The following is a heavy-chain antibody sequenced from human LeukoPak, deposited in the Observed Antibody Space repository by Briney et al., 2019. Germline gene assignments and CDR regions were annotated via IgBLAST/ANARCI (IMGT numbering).Heavy chain of an antibody. Sequence: SETLSLTCSVSGGSISTYYWSWVRQPPGKGLEWIGYIYYTGSTNYNPSLKSRVTISVDTSKNQFSLKLSSVTAADTAVYYCARQGTAALFDYWGQGTLVTVSS. CDR2: IYYTGST. V-gene: IGHV4-59*08. CDR1: GGSISTYY. D-gene: IGHD1-14*01. J-gene: IGHJ4*02. CDR3: ARQGTAALFDY.